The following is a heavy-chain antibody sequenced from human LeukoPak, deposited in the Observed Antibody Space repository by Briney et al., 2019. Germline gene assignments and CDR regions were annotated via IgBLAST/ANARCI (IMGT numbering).Heavy chain of an antibody. J-gene: IGHJ6*03. CDR2: IIPIFGTA. Sequence: SVKVSCKASGGTFSSYAISWVRQAPGQGLEWMGGIIPIFGTANYAQKFQGRVTITADESTSTAYMELSSLRSEDTAVYYCARDSYYGSGSYPYYYYYYMDVWGKGTTVTISS. CDR1: GGTFSSYA. CDR3: ARDSYYGSGSYPYYYYYYMDV. D-gene: IGHD3-10*01. V-gene: IGHV1-69*13.